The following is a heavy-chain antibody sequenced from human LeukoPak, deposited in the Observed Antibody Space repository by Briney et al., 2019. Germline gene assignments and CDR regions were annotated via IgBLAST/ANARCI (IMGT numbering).Heavy chain of an antibody. J-gene: IGHJ3*02. CDR3: AKNIWFGESSDAFDI. CDR2: INPNSGGT. CDR1: GGTFSSYA. D-gene: IGHD3-10*01. Sequence: ASVKVSCKASGGTFSSYAISWVRQAPGQGLEWMAWINPNSGGTNYAQKFQGRVTMTRDTSISTAYMELTRLTSDDTAVYYCAKNIWFGESSDAFDIWGQGTMVTVSS. V-gene: IGHV1-2*02.